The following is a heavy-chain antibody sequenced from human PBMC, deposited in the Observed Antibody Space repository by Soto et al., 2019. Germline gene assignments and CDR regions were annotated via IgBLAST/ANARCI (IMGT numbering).Heavy chain of an antibody. CDR2: SSATGAGT. J-gene: IGHJ4*02. V-gene: IGHV3-23*01. CDR1: GFTFSSYG. CDR3: AKDRRAGGNYGFYSDF. Sequence: EVQLLESGGGLVQPGGSLRLSCAASGFTFSSYGMTWVRQAPGKGLEWVSFSSATGAGTYYADSVKGRFTISRDSSKTTLYLQMRSLRAGDTAVYYCAKDRRAGGNYGFYSDFWGQGALVIVSS. D-gene: IGHD1-7*01.